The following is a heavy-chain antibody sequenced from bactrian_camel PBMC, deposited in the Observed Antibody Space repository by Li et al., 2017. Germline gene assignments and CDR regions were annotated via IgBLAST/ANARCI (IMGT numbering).Heavy chain of an antibody. Sequence: HVQLVESGGGSVQAGGSLGLSCAASGYTYSAKCMGWFRQAPGKEREEVARIDVDGTTIYSESVKGRFTASKDNAKTTLYLQMNSLQVEDTAMYYCAADEVRIWKDGRLQCPSSGDMDWWGKGTQVTVS. J-gene: IGHJ7*01. V-gene: IGHV3S53*01. D-gene: IGHD1*01. CDR2: IDVDGTT. CDR1: GYTYSAKC.